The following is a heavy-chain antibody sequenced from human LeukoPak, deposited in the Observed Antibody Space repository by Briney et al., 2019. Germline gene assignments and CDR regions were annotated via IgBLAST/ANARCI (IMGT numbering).Heavy chain of an antibody. CDR1: GYTFTGYY. Sequence: GASVKVSCKASGYTFTGYYMHWVRQSPGQGLEWMGWINPNSGGTNYAQKFQGRVTMTRDTSISTAYMELSRLRSDDTAVYYCARIDVNSGSTKPGIAAAGPPDYWGQGTLVTVSS. CDR3: ARIDVNSGSTKPGIAAAGPPDY. D-gene: IGHD6-13*01. V-gene: IGHV1-2*02. J-gene: IGHJ4*02. CDR2: INPNSGGT.